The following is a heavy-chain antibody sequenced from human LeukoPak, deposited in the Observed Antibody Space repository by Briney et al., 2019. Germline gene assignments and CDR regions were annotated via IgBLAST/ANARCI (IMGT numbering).Heavy chain of an antibody. CDR3: ARDRGSYRFDP. CDR2: INPNSGGT. CDR1: GYTFTDNY. Sequence: ASVKVSCKASGYTFTDNYMHWVRQAPGQGLEWMVWINPNSGGTKYALQFQGRVTMTRDTSISTAYLELSRLRSDDTAVYYCARDRGSYRFDPWGQGTLVTVSS. V-gene: IGHV1-2*02. D-gene: IGHD3-16*02. J-gene: IGHJ5*02.